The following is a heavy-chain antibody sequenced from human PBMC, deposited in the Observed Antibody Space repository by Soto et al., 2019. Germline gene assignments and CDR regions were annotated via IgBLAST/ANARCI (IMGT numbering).Heavy chain of an antibody. V-gene: IGHV4-31*03. D-gene: IGHD5-12*01. CDR3: ARERPTRGYSGYDGPFVDY. Sequence: PSETLSLTCTVSGGSISSGGYYWSWIRQHPGKGLEWIGYIYYSGSTYYNPSLKSRVTISVDTSKNQFSLKLSSVTAADTAVYYCARERPTRGYSGYDGPFVDYWGQGTRVTVSS. CDR2: IYYSGST. CDR1: GGSISSGGYY. J-gene: IGHJ4*02.